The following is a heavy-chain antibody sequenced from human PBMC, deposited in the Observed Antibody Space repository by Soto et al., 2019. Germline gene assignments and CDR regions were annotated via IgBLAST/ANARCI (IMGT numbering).Heavy chain of an antibody. CDR2: ISSSSSYI. Sequence: EVQLVESGGGLVKPGGSLRLSCAASGFTFSSYSMNWVRQAPGKGLEWVSSISSSSSYIYYADSVKGRFTISRDNAKNSRYLQMNSLRAEDTAVYYCAREGPDWAFDIWGQGTMVTVSS. V-gene: IGHV3-21*01. CDR1: GFTFSSYS. D-gene: IGHD2-21*01. J-gene: IGHJ3*02. CDR3: AREGPDWAFDI.